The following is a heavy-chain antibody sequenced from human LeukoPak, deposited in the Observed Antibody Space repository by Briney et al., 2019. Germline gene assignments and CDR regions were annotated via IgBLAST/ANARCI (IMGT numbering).Heavy chain of an antibody. Sequence: GGSLRLSCAASGFTFSNYGMSWVRQAPGKGLEWVSSISSSSSYIYYADSVKGRFTISRDNAKNSLYLQMNSLRAEDTAVYYCAGEGVPYYDFWSGYYKINWFDPWGQGTLVTVSS. CDR3: AGEGVPYYDFWSGYYKINWFDP. V-gene: IGHV3-21*01. D-gene: IGHD3-3*01. J-gene: IGHJ5*02. CDR1: GFTFSNYG. CDR2: ISSSSSYI.